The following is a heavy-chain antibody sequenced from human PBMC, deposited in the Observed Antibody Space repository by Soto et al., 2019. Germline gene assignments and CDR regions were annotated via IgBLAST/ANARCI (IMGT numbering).Heavy chain of an antibody. Sequence: GGSLRLSCAPSGFTFSNFAMTWVRQAPGKGLEWVSDISASGGSSYYADSVKGRFTISRDNSNNTLYLQMNSLGADDTAVYYCAKGGGHYYYMDVWGKGTTVTVSS. CDR2: ISASGGSS. CDR1: GFTFSNFA. CDR3: AKGGGHYYYMDV. V-gene: IGHV3-23*01. J-gene: IGHJ6*03. D-gene: IGHD5-12*01.